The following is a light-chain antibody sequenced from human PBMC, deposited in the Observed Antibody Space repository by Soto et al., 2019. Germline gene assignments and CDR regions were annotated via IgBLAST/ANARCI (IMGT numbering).Light chain of an antibody. Sequence: EIVLTQSPGTLPLSPVERATLSCMASQSVSSSYLAWYQQKPGQAPRLLIYGASSRATGIPDRFSGSGSGTDFTLTISRLEPEDFAVYYCQQYSSSPSITFGQGTRLEIK. V-gene: IGKV3-20*01. J-gene: IGKJ5*01. CDR1: QSVSSSY. CDR2: GAS. CDR3: QQYSSSPSIT.